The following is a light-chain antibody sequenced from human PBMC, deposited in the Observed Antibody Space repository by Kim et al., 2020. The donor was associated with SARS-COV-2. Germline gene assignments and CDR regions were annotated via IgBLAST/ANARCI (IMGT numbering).Light chain of an antibody. CDR2: GAA. Sequence: EVVLTQSPATLSVSPGERATLSCRASQSISSDLSWYQQKPGQSPRLLISGAAGRAAGIPPSFSATGSGTEFSLTISSLQPEDVAVYYCKQYHSWPPLTFGGGTKVEIK. CDR3: KQYHSWPPLT. CDR1: QSISSD. J-gene: IGKJ4*01. V-gene: IGKV3-15*01.